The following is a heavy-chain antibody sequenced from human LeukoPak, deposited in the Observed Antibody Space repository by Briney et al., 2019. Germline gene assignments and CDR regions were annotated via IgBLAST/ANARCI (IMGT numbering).Heavy chain of an antibody. CDR1: GFTFSSYA. J-gene: IGHJ4*02. CDR3: AKNVRYCTNGVCYTAYFDY. D-gene: IGHD2-8*01. CDR2: ISGSGGST. V-gene: IGHV3-23*01. Sequence: PGRSLRLSCAASGFTFSSYAMSWVRQAPGKGLEWVSAISGSGGSTYYADSVKGRFTISRDNSKNTLYLQMNSLRAEDTAVCYCAKNVRYCTNGVCYTAYFDYWGQGTLVTVSS.